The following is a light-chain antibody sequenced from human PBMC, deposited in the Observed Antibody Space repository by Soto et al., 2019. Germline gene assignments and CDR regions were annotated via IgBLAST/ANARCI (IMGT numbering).Light chain of an antibody. CDR3: QSYDSSVRV. Sequence: NFMLTQPHSVSESPGKTVTISCTRSSGSIASNYVQWYQQRPGSSPTTVIYEDSQRPSGVPDRFSGSIDSSSNSASLTISGLKTEDEAAYYCQSYDSSVRVFGGGTKLTVL. J-gene: IGLJ3*02. CDR2: EDS. CDR1: SGSIASNY. V-gene: IGLV6-57*01.